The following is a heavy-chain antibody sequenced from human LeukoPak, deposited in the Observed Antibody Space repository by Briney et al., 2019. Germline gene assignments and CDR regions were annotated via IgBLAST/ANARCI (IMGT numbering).Heavy chain of an antibody. D-gene: IGHD3-9*01. CDR1: GFTFSSYA. CDR3: AKGHYDVLTGYSDY. V-gene: IGHV3-23*01. J-gene: IGHJ4*02. Sequence: GGSLRLSCAASGFTFSSYAMSWVRQAPGKGLEWVSGISASGGSTHHADPMKGRLTISRDNSKNTVYLQMNSLRAEDTAVYYCAKGHYDVLTGYSDYWGQGTLVTVYS. CDR2: ISASGGST.